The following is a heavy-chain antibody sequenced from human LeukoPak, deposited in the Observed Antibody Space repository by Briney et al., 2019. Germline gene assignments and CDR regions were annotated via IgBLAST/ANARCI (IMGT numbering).Heavy chain of an antibody. Sequence: GGSLRLSCAASGFTFSSYNMNWVRQAPGKGLEWVSYISTSSRNIQYADSVKGRFTISRDNAKNSVYLQMNSLGDEDTAVYYCARSGDYGDYTAYWGQGTLVTVSS. CDR2: ISTSSRNI. CDR1: GFTFSSYN. J-gene: IGHJ4*02. V-gene: IGHV3-48*02. CDR3: ARSGDYGDYTAY. D-gene: IGHD4-17*01.